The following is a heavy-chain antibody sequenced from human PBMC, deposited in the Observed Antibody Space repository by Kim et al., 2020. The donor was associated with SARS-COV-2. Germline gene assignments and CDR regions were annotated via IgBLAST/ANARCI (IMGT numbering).Heavy chain of an antibody. CDR2: IWYDGSNK. CDR3: ARDQRRIAARPDYFDY. V-gene: IGHV3-33*01. D-gene: IGHD6-6*01. CDR1: GFTFSSYG. Sequence: GGSLRLSCAASGFTFSSYGMHWVRQAPGKGLEWVAVIWYDGSNKYYADSVKGRFTISRDNSKNTLYLQMNSLRAEDTAVYYCARDQRRIAARPDYFDYWGQGTLVTVSS. J-gene: IGHJ4*02.